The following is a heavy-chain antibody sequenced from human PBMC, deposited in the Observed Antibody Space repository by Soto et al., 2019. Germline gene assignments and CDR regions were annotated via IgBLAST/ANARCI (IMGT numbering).Heavy chain of an antibody. CDR1: GGTFSSYA. V-gene: IGHV1-69*12. CDR3: GYLPDYYYGMDV. Sequence: QVQLVQSGAEVKKPGSSVKVSCKASGGTFSSYAISWVRQAPGQGLEWMGGIIPIFGTANYAQKFQGRVTITADESTSTDYMELSSLRSEDTAVYYCGYLPDYYYGMDVWGHRTTVTVSS. J-gene: IGHJ6*02. D-gene: IGHD2-15*01. CDR2: IIPIFGTA.